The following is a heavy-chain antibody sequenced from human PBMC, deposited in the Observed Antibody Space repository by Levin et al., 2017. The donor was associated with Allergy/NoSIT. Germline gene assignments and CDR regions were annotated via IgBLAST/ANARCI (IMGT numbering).Heavy chain of an antibody. D-gene: IGHD3-22*01. CDR1: GFTFTRYG. CDR2: VSGDGRVT. V-gene: IGHV3-64*05. J-gene: IGHJ4*02. CDR3: VTGGAFYYAH. Sequence: HTGGSLRLSCSASGFTFTRYGMHWVRQAPGTGLEFVAAVSGDGRVTDYADSVKGRFIISRDNSKNMMYVQMSSLRPEDTAVYYCVTGGAFYYAHWGQGILVTVSS.